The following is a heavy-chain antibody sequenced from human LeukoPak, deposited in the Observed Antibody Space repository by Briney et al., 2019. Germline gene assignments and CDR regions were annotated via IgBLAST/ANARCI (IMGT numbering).Heavy chain of an antibody. CDR1: GFIFNNYG. Sequence: GGSLRLSCSASGFIFNNYGLIWVRQAPGKGLEWVSAISNEGGGTNYADFVKGRCTLSRDNSKNTLFLQMHSLRAEDPALYYCAKGSSGYFVGLWGQGTLVTVSS. CDR3: AKGSSGYFVGL. D-gene: IGHD3-22*01. J-gene: IGHJ4*02. CDR2: ISNEGGGT. V-gene: IGHV3-23*01.